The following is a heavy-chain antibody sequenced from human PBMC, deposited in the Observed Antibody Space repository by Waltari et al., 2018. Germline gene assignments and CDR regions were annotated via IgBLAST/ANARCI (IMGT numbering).Heavy chain of an antibody. V-gene: IGHV4-4*07. CDR2: IYTSGST. CDR3: AGDRAIAAVDAFDI. D-gene: IGHD6-13*01. Sequence: QVQLQESGPGLVKPSETLSLTCTVSGGSISSYSWSWSRRPAGKGLEWIGRIYTSGSTNYNPSLKSRVTMSVDTSKNQFSLKLSSVTAADTAVYYCAGDRAIAAVDAFDIWGQGTMVTVSS. CDR1: GGSISSYS. J-gene: IGHJ3*02.